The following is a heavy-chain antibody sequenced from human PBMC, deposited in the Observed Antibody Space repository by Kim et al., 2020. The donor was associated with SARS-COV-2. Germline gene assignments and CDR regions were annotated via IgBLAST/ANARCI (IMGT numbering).Heavy chain of an antibody. D-gene: IGHD4-17*01. CDR3: ARVASGDYNFDF. Sequence: GESLKISCKASGYTFAAHWIGWVRQMPGKGLEWVGIIWPSDSDTRYNPAFEAQVSISADKSLDATFLQWRSLKASDTAMFYCARVASGDYNFDFWCQVTL. CDR1: GYTFAAHW. V-gene: IGHV5-51*01. CDR2: IWPSDSDT. J-gene: IGHJ4*02.